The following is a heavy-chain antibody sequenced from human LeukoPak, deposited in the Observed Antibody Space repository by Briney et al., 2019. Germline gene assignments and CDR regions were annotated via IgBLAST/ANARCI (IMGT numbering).Heavy chain of an antibody. CDR1: GYTLTSYG. CDR3: AREALGYCSSTSCYVWFDP. Sequence: GASVKVSCKASGYTLTSYGISWVRQAPGQGLEWMGWISAYNGNTNYAQKLQGRVTMTTGTSTSTAYMELRSLRSDDTAVYYCAREALGYCSSTSCYVWFDPWGQGTLVTVSS. CDR2: ISAYNGNT. D-gene: IGHD2-2*01. V-gene: IGHV1-18*04. J-gene: IGHJ5*02.